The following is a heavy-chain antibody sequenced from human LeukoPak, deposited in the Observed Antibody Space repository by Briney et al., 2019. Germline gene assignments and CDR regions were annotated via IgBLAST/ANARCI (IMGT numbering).Heavy chain of an antibody. CDR3: ARGRWYLDN. V-gene: IGHV3-7*03. D-gene: IGHD4-23*01. CDR2: IKEDGSEK. CDR1: GFPFSSYW. J-gene: IGHJ4*02. Sequence: GGSLRLSCVASGFPFSSYWMTWVRQAPGKGLEWVANIKEDGSEKDYVDSVKGRFTISRDNAKNSLYLQMNSLRAEDTAVYYCARGRWYLDNWGQGTLVTVSP.